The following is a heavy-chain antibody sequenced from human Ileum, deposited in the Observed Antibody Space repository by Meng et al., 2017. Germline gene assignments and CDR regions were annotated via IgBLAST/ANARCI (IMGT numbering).Heavy chain of an antibody. D-gene: IGHD2-21*01. CDR1: GGSINSGLW. V-gene: IGHV4-4*02. CDR3: VRNDDCSGGACYPHFDY. Sequence: GSLRLSCAVSGGSINSGLWWSWVRQAPGKGLEWIGEIHHSGTTHYTPSLNSRVTISVDKSKNQFSLSLSSVTAADTAMYYCVRNDDCSGGACYPHFDYGGKG. J-gene: IGHJ4*02. CDR2: IHHSGTT.